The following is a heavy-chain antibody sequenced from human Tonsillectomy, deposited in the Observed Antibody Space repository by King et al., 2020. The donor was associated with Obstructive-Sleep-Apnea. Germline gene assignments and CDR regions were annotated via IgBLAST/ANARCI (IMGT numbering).Heavy chain of an antibody. D-gene: IGHD4-17*01. V-gene: IGHV4-4*02. Sequence: QLQESGPGLVKPSGTLSLTCAVSGGSVTTWNWWSWVRQPPGKGLEWLGEIYHDGSTNYNPSLKSRVTMSMDKSQNHFSLDLSSVTAADTGVYYCAREMTTKFDYWGQGTLVTVSS. J-gene: IGHJ4*02. CDR1: GGSVTTWNW. CDR2: IYHDGST. CDR3: AREMTTKFDY.